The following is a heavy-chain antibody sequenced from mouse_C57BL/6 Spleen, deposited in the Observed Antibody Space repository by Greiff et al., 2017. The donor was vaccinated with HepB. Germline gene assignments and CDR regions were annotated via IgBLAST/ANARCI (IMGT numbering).Heavy chain of an antibody. D-gene: IGHD2-5*01. CDR3: ARDSNYVGYFDV. CDR1: GFTFSSYA. J-gene: IGHJ1*03. V-gene: IGHV5-4*01. CDR2: ISDGGSYT. Sequence: EVKLVESGGGLVKPGGSLKLSCAASGFTFSSYAMSWVRQTPEKRLEWVATISDGGSYTYYPDNVKGRFTISRDNAKNNLYLQMSHLKSEDTAMYYGARDSNYVGYFDVWGTGTTVTVSS.